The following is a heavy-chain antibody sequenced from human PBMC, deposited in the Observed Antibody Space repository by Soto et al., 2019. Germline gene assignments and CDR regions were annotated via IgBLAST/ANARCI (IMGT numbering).Heavy chain of an antibody. CDR3: ASRGSSGWKTLFDY. V-gene: IGHV4-39*01. J-gene: IGHJ4*02. D-gene: IGHD6-19*01. CDR1: GGSISSSSYY. CDR2: IYYSGST. Sequence: PSETLSLTCTVSGGSISSSSYYWGWIRQPPGKGLEWIGSIYYSGSTYYNPSLKSRVTISVDTSKNQFSLKLSSVTAADTAVYYCASRGSSGWKTLFDYWGQGTLVTVSS.